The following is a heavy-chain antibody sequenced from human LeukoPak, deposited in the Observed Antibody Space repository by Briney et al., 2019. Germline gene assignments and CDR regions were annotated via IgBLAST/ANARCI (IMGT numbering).Heavy chain of an antibody. Sequence: PGGSLRLSCAASGFTFSTYNMNWVRQAPGKGLEWVSSISSSSSYIYYADSVKGRFTISRDNAKNSLYLQMNSLGAEDSAVYYCARGQQLVPGRLDYFDYWGQGTLVTVSS. CDR1: GFTFSTYN. CDR2: ISSSSSYI. D-gene: IGHD6-13*01. CDR3: ARGQQLVPGRLDYFDY. V-gene: IGHV3-21*01. J-gene: IGHJ4*02.